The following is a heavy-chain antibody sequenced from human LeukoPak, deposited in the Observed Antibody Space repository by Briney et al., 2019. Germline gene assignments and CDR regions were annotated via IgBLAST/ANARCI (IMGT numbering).Heavy chain of an antibody. V-gene: IGHV4-34*01. J-gene: IGHJ3*02. CDR1: GGSFSGYY. D-gene: IGHD6-19*01. Sequence: PSETLSLTCAVYGGSFSGYYWSWIRQPPGKGLEWIGEINHSGSTNYNPSLKSRVTISVDTSKNQFSLKLSSMTAADTAVYYCARVTGHSSGWYRAFDIWGQGTMVTVSS. CDR2: INHSGST. CDR3: ARVTGHSSGWYRAFDI.